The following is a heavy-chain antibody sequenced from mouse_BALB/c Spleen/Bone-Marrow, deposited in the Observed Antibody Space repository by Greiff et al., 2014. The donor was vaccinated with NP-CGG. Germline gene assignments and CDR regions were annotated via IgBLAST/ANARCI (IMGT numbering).Heavy chain of an antibody. J-gene: IGHJ3*01. V-gene: IGHV4-1*02. CDR3: ARNGNYGWSAN. CDR2: INPDSSTI. D-gene: IGHD2-1*01. CDR1: GFDFRRYW. Sequence: EVKLVESGGGLVQPGGSLKLSCAASGFDFRRYWMNWVRQAPGKGLEWIGEINPDSSTINYTPSLRDKFFTSRDNAKNTLYLQMSKVRSEDTALYYCARNGNYGWSANWGQGTLVTVSA.